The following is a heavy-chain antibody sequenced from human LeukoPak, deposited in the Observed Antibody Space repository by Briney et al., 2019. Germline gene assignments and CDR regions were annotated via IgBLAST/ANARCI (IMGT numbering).Heavy chain of an antibody. CDR2: ISAYNGNT. CDR3: ARDLSPDDFWSGSFDY. J-gene: IGHJ4*02. D-gene: IGHD3-3*01. Sequence: GASVKVSCKVSGYKLTELSIHWVREAPGQGLEWMGWISAYNGNTNYAQKLQGRVTMTTDTSTSTAYMELRSLRSDDTAVYYCARDLSPDDFWSGSFDYWGQGTLVTVSS. CDR1: GYKLTELS. V-gene: IGHV1-18*01.